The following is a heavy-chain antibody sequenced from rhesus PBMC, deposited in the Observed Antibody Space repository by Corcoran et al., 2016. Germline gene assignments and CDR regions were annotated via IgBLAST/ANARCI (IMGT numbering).Heavy chain of an antibody. CDR3: ARRPPTAVQYLDWLVDGDALDF. Sequence: QVTLKESGPALVKPTQTLTLTCTFSGFSLSTSGMGVGWIRQPSRKTLEWVAHIYWNDDKYDSTALKSRLTISKDNSKNQVVLTMTNMDPVDTATYYCARRPPTAVQYLDWLVDGDALDFWGQGLRVTVSS. J-gene: IGHJ3*01. CDR1: GFSLSTSGMG. CDR2: IYWNDDK. V-gene: IGHV2-1*01. D-gene: IGHD3-3*01.